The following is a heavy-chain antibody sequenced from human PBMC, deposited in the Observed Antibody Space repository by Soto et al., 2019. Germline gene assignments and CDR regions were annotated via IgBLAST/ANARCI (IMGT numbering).Heavy chain of an antibody. J-gene: IGHJ3*02. CDR3: AKTERNYYGSGSYLVGDSFDI. CDR2: ICLDGSNE. D-gene: IGHD3-10*01. CDR1: GFTFSSYGTYG. V-gene: IGHV3-33*03. Sequence: GGSLRLSCAASGFTFSSYGTYGIHWVRQAPGKGLEWVAVICLDGSNEDYAESVKGRFTISRDNAKNSLYLQMNSLRAEDTALYYCAKTERNYYGSGSYLVGDSFDIWGQGTMVTVSS.